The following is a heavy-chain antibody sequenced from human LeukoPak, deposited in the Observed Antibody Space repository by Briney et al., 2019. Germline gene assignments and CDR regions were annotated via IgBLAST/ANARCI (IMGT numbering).Heavy chain of an antibody. D-gene: IGHD1-26*01. CDR1: GGSISSSNW. CDR2: IYHSGST. CDR3: ARAYSGSYLDAFDI. Sequence: SETLSLTYAVSGGSISSSNWWSWVRQPPGKGLEWIGEIYHSGSTNYNPSLKSRVTISVDKSKNQFSLKLSSVTAADTAVYYCARAYSGSYLDAFDIWGQGTMVTVSS. J-gene: IGHJ3*02. V-gene: IGHV4-4*02.